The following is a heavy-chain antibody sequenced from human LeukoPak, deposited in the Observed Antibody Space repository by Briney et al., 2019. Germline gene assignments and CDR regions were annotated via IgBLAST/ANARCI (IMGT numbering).Heavy chain of an antibody. CDR1: GFTFSSYS. Sequence: GGSLRLSCAASGFTFSSYSMNWVRQAPGKGLEWVSSISSSSSYIYYADSVKGRFTISRDNAKNTLYLQMNSLRAEDTAVYYCARDLRWLQGPLDYWGQGTLVTVSS. J-gene: IGHJ4*02. CDR2: ISSSSSYI. V-gene: IGHV3-21*01. D-gene: IGHD5-24*01. CDR3: ARDLRWLQGPLDY.